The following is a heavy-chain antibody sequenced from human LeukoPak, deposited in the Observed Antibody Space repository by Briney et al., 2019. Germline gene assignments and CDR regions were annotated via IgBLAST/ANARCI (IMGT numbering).Heavy chain of an antibody. J-gene: IGHJ4*02. V-gene: IGHV3-74*01. CDR3: ARVINSGWLGELSD. Sequence: PGGSLRLSCAASGFTFSTYWIHWVRQAPGKGLVWVSRINSDGSSTTYADSVKGRFTISRDNAKNTLYLQMNSLRAEDTAVYYCARVINSGWLGELSDWGQGTLATVSS. D-gene: IGHD6-19*01. CDR1: GFTFSTYW. CDR2: INSDGSST.